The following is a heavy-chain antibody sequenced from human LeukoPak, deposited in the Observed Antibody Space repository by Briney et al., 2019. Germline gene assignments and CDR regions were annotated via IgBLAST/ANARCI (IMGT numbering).Heavy chain of an antibody. J-gene: IGHJ4*02. CDR3: ARGFRPFGYSSGWYVGYFDY. CDR2: INHSGST. Sequence: PSETLSLTCAVYGGSFSGYYWSWIRQPPGKGLEWIGEINHSGSTNYNPPLKSRVTISVDTSKNQFSLRLSSVTAADTAVYYCARGFRPFGYSSGWYVGYFDYWGQGTLVTVSS. CDR1: GGSFSGYY. V-gene: IGHV4-34*01. D-gene: IGHD6-19*01.